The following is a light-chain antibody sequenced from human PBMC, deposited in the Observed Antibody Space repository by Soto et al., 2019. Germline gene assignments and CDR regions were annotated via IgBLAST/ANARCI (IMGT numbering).Light chain of an antibody. CDR3: HQYYSIPLT. CDR2: WAS. Sequence: DIAMTQSPDSLSVSLGERATINCKASRSLLHSSNNENHLAWYQQKPGQPPKLLIYWASTRESGVPDRFTGSGSETDFSLTISGLQAADVAVYYCHQYYSIPLTFGGGTKVELK. J-gene: IGKJ4*01. CDR1: RSLLHSSNNENH. V-gene: IGKV4-1*01.